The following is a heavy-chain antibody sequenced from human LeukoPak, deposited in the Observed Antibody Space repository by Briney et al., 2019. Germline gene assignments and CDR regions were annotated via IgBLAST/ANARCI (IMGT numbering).Heavy chain of an antibody. CDR2: ISYDGNNK. V-gene: IGHV3-30*04. D-gene: IGHD6-25*01. CDR1: GFTFSNYA. CDR3: AREGTKEQRVDY. Sequence: GGSLRLSCAASGFTFSNYAMHWVRQAPGKGLEWVAVISYDGNNKYYADSVKGRFTISRDNSKNTLYLQMNSLRAEDTAVYYCAREGTKEQRVDYWGQGTLVTVSS. J-gene: IGHJ4*02.